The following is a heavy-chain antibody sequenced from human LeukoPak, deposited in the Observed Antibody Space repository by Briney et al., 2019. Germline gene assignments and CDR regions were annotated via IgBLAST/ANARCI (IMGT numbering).Heavy chain of an antibody. J-gene: IGHJ3*02. Sequence: GGSLRLSCAVSGFTFSGFWMSWSRQAPGKGLEWVASINSDGSEGYYADVVKGRFTISRDNAKNSLYLQINSLRAEDTAVYYCAREDYYDSSGAFDIWGQGTMVTVSS. CDR2: INSDGSEG. CDR3: AREDYYDSSGAFDI. D-gene: IGHD3-22*01. V-gene: IGHV3-7*03. CDR1: GFTFSGFW.